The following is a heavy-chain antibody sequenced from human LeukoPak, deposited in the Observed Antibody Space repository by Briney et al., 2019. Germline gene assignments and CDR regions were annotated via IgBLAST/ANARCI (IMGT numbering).Heavy chain of an antibody. CDR2: INPNSGGT. CDR3: AREGYSSSSENDY. CDR1: GYTFTDYY. D-gene: IGHD6-6*01. J-gene: IGHJ4*02. Sequence: ASVKVSCKASGYTFTDYYMHWVRQAPGQGLEWMGWINPNSGGTNYAQKFQGRVTMTRDTSISTAYMELSRLRSDDTAVYYCAREGYSSSSENDYWGQGTLVTVSS. V-gene: IGHV1-2*02.